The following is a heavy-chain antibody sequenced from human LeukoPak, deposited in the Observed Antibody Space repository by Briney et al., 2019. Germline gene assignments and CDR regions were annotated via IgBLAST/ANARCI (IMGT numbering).Heavy chain of an antibody. CDR1: GFTFSSFA. V-gene: IGHV3-23*01. CDR2: FDGNGANT. CDR3: AKPRTTGLGWAQFDY. D-gene: IGHD2-8*02. Sequence: GGSLRLSCAASGFTFSSFAMTWVRQAPGKGLEWVSGFDGNGANTYYADSAKGRWTISRDNSRNTLYLEMNSLRPEDTAIYYCAKPRTTGLGWAQFDYWGQGSLVTVSS. J-gene: IGHJ4*02.